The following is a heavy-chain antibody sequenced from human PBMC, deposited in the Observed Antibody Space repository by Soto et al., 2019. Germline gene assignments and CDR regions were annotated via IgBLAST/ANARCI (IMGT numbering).Heavy chain of an antibody. V-gene: IGHV4-30-4*08. CDR1: GGSISGDYYH. Sequence: QVQLQQSGPGLVKPSQTLSLTCTVSGGSISGDYYHWTWIRQSPGKGLEWIGYVFHSGSVLYNPSLKSQINTSADTSKNPFSLRMSSVTAADTAVYFCAREDDGGDRDYYGLDVWGQGTTVTVSS. CDR2: VFHSGSV. J-gene: IGHJ6*02. D-gene: IGHD2-21*02. CDR3: AREDDGGDRDYYGLDV.